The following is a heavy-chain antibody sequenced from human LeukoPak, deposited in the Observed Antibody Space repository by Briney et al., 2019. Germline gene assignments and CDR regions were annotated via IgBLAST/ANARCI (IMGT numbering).Heavy chain of an antibody. CDR2: IIPIFGTA. D-gene: IGHD6-13*01. J-gene: IGHJ4*02. V-gene: IGHV1-69*05. CDR3: ASLPNGAAGSFDY. CDR1: GGTFSSYA. Sequence: SVKVSCKASGGTFSSYAISWVRQAPGQGLEWMGRIIPIFGTANYAQKFQGRVTITTDESTSTAYVELSSLRSGETAVYYCASLPNGAAGSFDYWGQGTLVTVSS.